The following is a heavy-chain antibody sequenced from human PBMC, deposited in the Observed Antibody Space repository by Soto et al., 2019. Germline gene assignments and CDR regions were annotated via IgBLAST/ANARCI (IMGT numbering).Heavy chain of an antibody. CDR1: GFTFSSYA. J-gene: IGHJ3*02. CDR2: ISGSGGST. CDR3: ATSQYYDSSGYYPTDAFDI. V-gene: IGHV3-23*01. Sequence: PGGSLRLSCAASGFTFSSYAMSWVRQAPGKGLEWVSAISGSGGSTYYADSVKGRFTISRDNSKNTLYLQMSSLRAEDTAVYYCATSQYYDSSGYYPTDAFDIWGQGTMVTVSS. D-gene: IGHD3-22*01.